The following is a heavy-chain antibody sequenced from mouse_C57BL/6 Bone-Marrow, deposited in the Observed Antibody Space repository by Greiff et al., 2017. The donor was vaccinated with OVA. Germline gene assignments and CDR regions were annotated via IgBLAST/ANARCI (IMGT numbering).Heavy chain of an antibody. CDR2: IHPNSGST. CDR3: ARWGLVYYDYDEYYWYFDV. Sequence: QVQLQQPGAELVKPGASVKLSCKASGYTFTSYWMHWVKQRPGQGLEWIGMIHPNSGSTNYNEKFKSKATLTVDKSSSTAYMQLSSLTSEDSAVYYCARWGLVYYDYDEYYWYFDVWGTGTMVTVSS. D-gene: IGHD2-4*01. J-gene: IGHJ1*03. CDR1: GYTFTSYW. V-gene: IGHV1-64*01.